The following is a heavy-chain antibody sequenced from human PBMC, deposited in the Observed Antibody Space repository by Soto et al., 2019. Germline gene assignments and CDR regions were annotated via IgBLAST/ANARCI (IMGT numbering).Heavy chain of an antibody. CDR3: ARVLYATWSSFDY. J-gene: IGHJ4*02. V-gene: IGHV3-48*03. D-gene: IGHD1-26*01. CDR2: ITSGGTT. CDR1: GFTFSSYE. Sequence: PGGSLRLSCTASGFTFSSYEMTLVRQAPGKGLEWISYITSGGTTYYADSAKGRFTISRDNAKNSLYLHLNSLTAEDTAIYYCARVLYATWSSFDYWGQGTLVTVSS.